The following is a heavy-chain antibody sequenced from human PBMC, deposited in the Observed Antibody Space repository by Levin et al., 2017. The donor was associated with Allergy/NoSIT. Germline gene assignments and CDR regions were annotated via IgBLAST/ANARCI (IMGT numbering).Heavy chain of an antibody. Sequence: KVSCRGSGYSFTSNWIGWVRQMPGKGLEWMGIVHPGESDTRYSPSFQGQVTISADKSISAAYLQWSSLKASDSAIYYCARRLASGWFYWGQGTLVTVSS. D-gene: IGHD6-19*01. J-gene: IGHJ4*02. CDR3: ARRLASGWFY. V-gene: IGHV5-51*01. CDR1: GYSFTSNW. CDR2: VHPGESDT.